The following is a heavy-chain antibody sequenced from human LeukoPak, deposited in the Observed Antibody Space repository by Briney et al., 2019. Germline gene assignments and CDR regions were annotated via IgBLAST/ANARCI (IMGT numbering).Heavy chain of an antibody. V-gene: IGHV3-7*01. CDR2: IKQDGSEK. CDR3: ARGGANRPDY. CDR1: GFTFSDYY. D-gene: IGHD1-14*01. Sequence: GGSLRLSCAASGFTFSDYYMSWIRQAPGKGLEWVANIKQDGSEKYYVDSVKGRFTISRENARNSLYLQVNSLRAEDTAVYYCARGGANRPDYWGQGTLVIVSS. J-gene: IGHJ4*02.